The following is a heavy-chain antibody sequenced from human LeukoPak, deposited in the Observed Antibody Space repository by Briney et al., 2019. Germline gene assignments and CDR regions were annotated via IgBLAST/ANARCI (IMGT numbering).Heavy chain of an antibody. Sequence: PGGCLRLSCAASGFTVSNNYMSWVRQAPGKGLEWVAHIKQDGSEKYYVDSVKGRFTISRDNTKNSLYLQMNSLRSEDTAVYYCATVLSGKRPFDYWGQGTLVTVSS. J-gene: IGHJ4*02. D-gene: IGHD3-3*02. CDR1: GFTVSNNY. CDR2: IKQDGSEK. CDR3: ATVLSGKRPFDY. V-gene: IGHV3-7*01.